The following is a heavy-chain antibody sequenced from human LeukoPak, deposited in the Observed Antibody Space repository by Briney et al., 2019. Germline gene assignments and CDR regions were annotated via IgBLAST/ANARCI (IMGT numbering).Heavy chain of an antibody. CDR1: GGSISSGGYY. Sequence: KTSETLSLTCTVSGGSISSGGYYWSWIRQHPGKGLEWIGYIYYSGITYYNPSLKSRVTISVDTSKNQFSLKLSSVTAADTAVYYCARDFGDYYDSSGDAFDIWGQGTMVTVSS. CDR3: ARDFGDYYDSSGDAFDI. V-gene: IGHV4-30-4*08. J-gene: IGHJ3*02. CDR2: IYYSGIT. D-gene: IGHD3-22*01.